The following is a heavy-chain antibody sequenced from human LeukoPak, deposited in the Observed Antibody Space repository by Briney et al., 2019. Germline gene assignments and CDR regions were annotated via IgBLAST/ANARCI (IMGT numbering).Heavy chain of an antibody. V-gene: IGHV1-2*06. D-gene: IGHD5-18*01. Sequence: ASVKVSFTASEYTFTGYYMHWVRQAPGQGLEWMGRINPNSGDTNYAQKFQGRVTMTRDTSISTAYLELSRLRTDDTAVYYCARGDTVMGNDYWGQGTLVTVSS. CDR2: INPNSGDT. CDR3: ARGDTVMGNDY. CDR1: EYTFTGYY. J-gene: IGHJ4*02.